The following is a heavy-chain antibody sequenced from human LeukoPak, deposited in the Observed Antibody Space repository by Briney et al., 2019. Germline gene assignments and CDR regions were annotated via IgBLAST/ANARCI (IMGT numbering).Heavy chain of an antibody. CDR3: ARVVITMVRGTTGYYYGMDV. Sequence: GASVKVSCKASGYTFTGYYMHWVRQAPGQGLEWMGWINPNSGGTNYAQKFQGRVTMTMDTSISTAYMDLSRLRSDDTAVYYCARVVITMVRGTTGYYYGMDVWGQGTTVTVSS. J-gene: IGHJ6*02. D-gene: IGHD3-10*01. V-gene: IGHV1-2*02. CDR1: GYTFTGYY. CDR2: INPNSGGT.